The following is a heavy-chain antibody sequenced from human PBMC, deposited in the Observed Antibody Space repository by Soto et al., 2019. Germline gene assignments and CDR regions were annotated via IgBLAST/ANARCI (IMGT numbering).Heavy chain of an antibody. Sequence: GGSLRLSCAASGFTFSSYAMSWVRQAPGKGLEWVSAISGSGGSTYYADSVKGRFTISRDNSKNTLYLQMNSLRAEDTAVYYCAKDMELLWFGDLDYWGQGTLVTVSS. CDR1: GFTFSSYA. D-gene: IGHD3-10*01. CDR2: ISGSGGST. CDR3: AKDMELLWFGDLDY. J-gene: IGHJ4*02. V-gene: IGHV3-23*01.